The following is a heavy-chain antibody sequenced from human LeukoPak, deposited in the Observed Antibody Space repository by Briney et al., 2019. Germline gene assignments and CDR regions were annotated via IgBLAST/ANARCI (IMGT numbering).Heavy chain of an antibody. V-gene: IGHV3-48*03. D-gene: IGHD5-24*01. J-gene: IGHJ4*02. Sequence: GGSLRLSCAASGFTFSSYEMNWVRQAPGKGLEWVSYISSSGSTIYYADSVKGRFTISRDNSKNTLYLQMNSLRAEDTAVYYCAKSIRDGYNYIFDYWAREPWSPSPQ. CDR1: GFTFSSYE. CDR2: ISSSGSTI. CDR3: AKSIRDGYNYIFDY.